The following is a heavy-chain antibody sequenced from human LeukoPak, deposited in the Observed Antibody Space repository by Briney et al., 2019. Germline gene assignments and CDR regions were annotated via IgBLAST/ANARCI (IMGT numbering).Heavy chain of an antibody. CDR1: GGSISSSNW. V-gene: IGHV4-4*02. J-gene: IGHJ4*02. CDR2: IYHSGST. CDR3: ARRYYDYVWGSSPYFDY. D-gene: IGHD3-16*01. Sequence: SETLSLTCAVSGGSISSSNWWSWVRQPPGKGLEWIGEIYHSGSTNYNPSLKSRVTISVDKSKNQFSLKLSSVTVADTAVYYCARRYYDYVWGSSPYFDYWGQGTLVTVSS.